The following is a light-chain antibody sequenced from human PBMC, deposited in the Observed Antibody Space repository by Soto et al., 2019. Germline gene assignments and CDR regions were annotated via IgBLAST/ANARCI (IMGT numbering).Light chain of an antibody. Sequence: TQSPDTLSLSPGERATLSCRASQSVRAYLAWYQQKPGQAPRLLIYDASNRATGIPARFSGRGSGTDFTLTISSLEPEDFGVYYCQQRSSWPLTFGGGTKVDIK. CDR1: QSVRAY. J-gene: IGKJ4*01. CDR3: QQRSSWPLT. CDR2: DAS. V-gene: IGKV3-11*01.